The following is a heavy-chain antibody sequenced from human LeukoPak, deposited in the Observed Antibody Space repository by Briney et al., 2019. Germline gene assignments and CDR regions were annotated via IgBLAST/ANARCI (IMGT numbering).Heavy chain of an antibody. CDR1: GGSMSSYS. Sequence: SETLSLTCTVSGGSMSSYSWSWIRQPPGKGLEWIGYIHYSGSTTYNPSLKSRVTISVDTSKNQFSLRLSSVIAADTAVYYCARVWQHYGNYHFDHWGQGTLVTVSS. CDR3: ARVWQHYGNYHFDH. J-gene: IGHJ4*02. V-gene: IGHV4-59*01. CDR2: IHYSGST. D-gene: IGHD4-17*01.